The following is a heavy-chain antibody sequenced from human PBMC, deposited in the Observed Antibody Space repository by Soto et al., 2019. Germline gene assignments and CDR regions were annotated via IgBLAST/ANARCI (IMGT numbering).Heavy chain of an antibody. Sequence: EVQLLESGGGLVQPGGSLRLSCAASGFTVSSYAMSWVRQAPGKGLEWVSAISGSGGSTYYADSVKGRFTISRDNSKNTLYLQMNSLRAEDTTVYYCAKRRDYGTGPFDPWGQGTLVTVSS. D-gene: IGHD4-17*01. CDR2: ISGSGGST. V-gene: IGHV3-23*01. CDR3: AKRRDYGTGPFDP. J-gene: IGHJ5*02. CDR1: GFTVSSYA.